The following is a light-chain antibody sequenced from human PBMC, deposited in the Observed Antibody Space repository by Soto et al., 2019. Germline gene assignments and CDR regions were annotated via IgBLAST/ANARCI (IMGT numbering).Light chain of an antibody. V-gene: IGLV1-51*01. CDR3: GTWDSRLNVVL. Sequence: SVLTQPPSVSAAPGQKVTISCSGGSSNVGHNFVSWYQQLPGTAPKLLIYENNKRPSGIPDRFSGSKSGTSATLGITGLQTGDEADYYCGTWDSRLNVVLFGGGTKLTVL. J-gene: IGLJ3*02. CDR1: SSNVGHNF. CDR2: ENN.